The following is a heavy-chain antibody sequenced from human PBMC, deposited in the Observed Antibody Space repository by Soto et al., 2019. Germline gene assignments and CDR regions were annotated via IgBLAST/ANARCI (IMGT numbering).Heavy chain of an antibody. D-gene: IGHD4-17*01. V-gene: IGHV3-33*01. CDR1: GFTFSSYG. J-gene: IGHJ6*02. CDR2: IWYDGSNK. Sequence: GGSLRLSCAASGFTFSSYGMHWVRQAPGKGLEWVAVIWYDGSNKYYADSVKGRFTISRDNSKNTLYLQMNSLRAEDTAVYYCARGDDYGDYEEVYYYYGMDVWGQGTTVTVSS. CDR3: ARGDDYGDYEEVYYYYGMDV.